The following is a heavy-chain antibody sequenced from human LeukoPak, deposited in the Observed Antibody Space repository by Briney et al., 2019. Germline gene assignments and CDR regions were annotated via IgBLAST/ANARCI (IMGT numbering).Heavy chain of an antibody. CDR1: GFTFSSYW. V-gene: IGHV3-7*01. J-gene: IGHJ6*02. CDR2: IKQDGSEK. Sequence: GGSLRLSCAASGFTFSSYWMSWVRQAPGKGLEWVANIKQDGSEKYYVDSVKGRFTISRDNAKNSLYLQMNSLRAEDTAVYYCAREDIVVVPAAIPYYHYGMDVWGQGTTVTVSS. D-gene: IGHD2-2*02. CDR3: AREDIVVVPAAIPYYHYGMDV.